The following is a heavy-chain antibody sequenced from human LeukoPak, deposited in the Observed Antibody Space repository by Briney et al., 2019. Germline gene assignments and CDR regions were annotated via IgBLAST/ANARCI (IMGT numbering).Heavy chain of an antibody. Sequence: SETLSLTCTVSGGSISSGSYDWSWIRQPAGKGLDWIGRVYTSGSTDYKPSLKSRVTISVDTSKNQFSLKLSSVTAADAAVYYCARGTGNAFDIWGQGTMVTVS. D-gene: IGHD1-14*01. V-gene: IGHV4-61*02. CDR3: ARGTGNAFDI. CDR2: VYTSGST. CDR1: GGSISSGSYD. J-gene: IGHJ3*02.